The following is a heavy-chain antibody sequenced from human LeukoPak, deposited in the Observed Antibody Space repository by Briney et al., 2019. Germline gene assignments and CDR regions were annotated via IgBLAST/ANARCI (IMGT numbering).Heavy chain of an antibody. V-gene: IGHV3-53*01. CDR3: ARDPEYGSGSFDI. J-gene: IGHJ3*02. CDR2: IYSGGST. Sequence: HPGGSLRLSCAASGFTVSSNYMSWVRQTPGKGLEWVSVIYSGGSTYYADSVKGRFTISRDNSKNTLYLQMNNLRAEDTAVYYCARDPEYGSGSFDIWGQGTMVTVSS. D-gene: IGHD3-10*01. CDR1: GFTVSSNY.